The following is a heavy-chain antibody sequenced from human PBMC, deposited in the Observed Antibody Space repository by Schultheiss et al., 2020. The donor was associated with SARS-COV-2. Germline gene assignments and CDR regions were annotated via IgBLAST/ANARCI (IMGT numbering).Heavy chain of an antibody. J-gene: IGHJ3*02. V-gene: IGHV1-46*01. Sequence: ASVKVSCKASGYTFTSYYMHWVRQAPGQGLEWMGIINPSGGSTSYAQKFQGRVTMTRDTSTSTVYMELSSLRSEDTAVYYCARDPFIAAAGTVGAFDIWGQGTMVTVSS. CDR2: INPSGGST. CDR3: ARDPFIAAAGTVGAFDI. CDR1: GYTFTSYY. D-gene: IGHD6-13*01.